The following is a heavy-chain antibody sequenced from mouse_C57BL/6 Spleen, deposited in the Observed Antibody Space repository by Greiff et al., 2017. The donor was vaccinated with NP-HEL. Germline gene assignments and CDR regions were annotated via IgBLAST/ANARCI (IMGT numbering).Heavy chain of an antibody. D-gene: IGHD1-1*01. V-gene: IGHV1-50*01. J-gene: IGHJ1*03. CDR3: ARSKSSSYFDV. CDR1: GYTFTSYW. Sequence: VQLQQPGAELVKPGASVKLSCKASGYTFTSYWMQWVKQRPGQGLEWIGEIDPSDSYTNYNQKFKGKATLTVDTSSSTAYMQLSSLTSEDSAVYYCARSKSSSYFDVWGTGTTVTVSS. CDR2: IDPSDSYT.